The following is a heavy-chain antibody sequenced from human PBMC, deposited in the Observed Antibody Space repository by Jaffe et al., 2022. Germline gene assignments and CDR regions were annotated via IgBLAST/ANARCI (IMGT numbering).Heavy chain of an antibody. Sequence: EVQLVESGGGLVQPGRSLRLSCAASGFTFDDYAMHWVRQAPGKGLEWVSGISWNSGSIGYADSVKGRFTISRDNAKNSLYLQMNSLRAEDTALYYCAKDMVRGSLWQPYYFDYWGQGTLVTVSS. J-gene: IGHJ4*02. CDR1: GFTFDDYA. D-gene: IGHD3-10*01. CDR3: AKDMVRGSLWQPYYFDY. V-gene: IGHV3-9*01. CDR2: ISWNSGSI.